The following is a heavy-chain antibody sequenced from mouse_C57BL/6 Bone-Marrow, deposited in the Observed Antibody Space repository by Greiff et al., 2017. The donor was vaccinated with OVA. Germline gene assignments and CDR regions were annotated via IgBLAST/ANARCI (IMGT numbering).Heavy chain of an antibody. J-gene: IGHJ2*01. Sequence: EVKLVESGGGLVKPGGSLKLSCAASGFTFSDYGMHWVRQAPEKGLEWVAYISSGSSTIYYADTVKGRFTISRDNAKNTLFLQMTRLGAEDTAMYYCARGAPDFGYWGQGTTLTVSS. CDR2: ISSGSSTI. V-gene: IGHV5-17*01. CDR3: ARGAPDFGY. D-gene: IGHD3-1*01. CDR1: GFTFSDYG.